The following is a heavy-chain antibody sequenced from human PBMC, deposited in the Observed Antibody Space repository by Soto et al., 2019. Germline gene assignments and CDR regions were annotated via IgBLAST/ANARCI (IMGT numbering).Heavy chain of an antibody. Sequence: SETLSLTCTVFGGSISSYYWSWIRQPPGKGLEWIGYIYYSGSTNYNPSLKSRVTMSVDTSKNQFSLKLSSVTAADTAVYYCARERSASGWFDPWGQGTLVTVSS. CDR1: GGSISSYY. CDR2: IYYSGST. D-gene: IGHD1-26*01. J-gene: IGHJ5*02. CDR3: ARERSASGWFDP. V-gene: IGHV4-59*12.